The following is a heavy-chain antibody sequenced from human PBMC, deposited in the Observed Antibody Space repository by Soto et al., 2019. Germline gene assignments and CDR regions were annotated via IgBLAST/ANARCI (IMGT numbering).Heavy chain of an antibody. CDR2: ISYDGSNK. CDR1: GFTFSSYG. J-gene: IGHJ4*02. CDR3: AKDGPSSGWYPYIDY. V-gene: IGHV3-30*18. Sequence: PGGSLRLSCAASGFTFSSYGMHWVRQAPGKGLEWVAVISYDGSNKYYADSVKGRFTISRDNSKNTLYLQMNSLRAEDTAVYYCAKDGPSSGWYPYIDYWGQGTLVTVSS. D-gene: IGHD6-19*01.